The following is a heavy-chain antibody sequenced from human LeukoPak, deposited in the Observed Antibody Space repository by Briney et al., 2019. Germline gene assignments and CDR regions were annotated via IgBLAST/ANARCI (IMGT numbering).Heavy chain of an antibody. D-gene: IGHD3-22*01. CDR1: GFIFSSYA. CDR2: ISYDGSNK. V-gene: IGHV3-30*18. Sequence: GGSLRLSCAASGFIFSSYAMHWGRQAPGKGLEWVAVISYDGSNKYYADSVKGRFTISRDNSKNTLYLQMNSLRAEDTAVYYCAKDRIYYDSSGYFNEDYWGQGTLVTVSS. CDR3: AKDRIYYDSSGYFNEDY. J-gene: IGHJ4*02.